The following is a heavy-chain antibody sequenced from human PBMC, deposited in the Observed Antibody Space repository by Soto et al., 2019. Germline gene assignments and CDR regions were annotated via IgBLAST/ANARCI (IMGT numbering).Heavy chain of an antibody. CDR2: IRSKANSYAT. J-gene: IGHJ3*02. V-gene: IGHV3-73*01. D-gene: IGHD2-15*01. CDR3: TSIGGDAFDI. CDR1: GFTFSGCA. Sequence: EVQLVESGGGLVQPGGSLKLSCAASGFTFSGCAMHWVRQASGKGLEWVGRIRSKANSYATAYAASVKGRFTISRDDSKNTAYLQMNSLKTEDTAVYYCTSIGGDAFDIWGHGTMVTVSS.